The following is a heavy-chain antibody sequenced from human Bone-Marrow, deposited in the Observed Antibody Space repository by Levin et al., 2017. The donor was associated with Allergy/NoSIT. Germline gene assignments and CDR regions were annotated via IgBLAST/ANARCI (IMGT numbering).Heavy chain of an antibody. Sequence: GESLKISCAASGFTFSDYAIGWVRQAPGQGLEWVSSIVASGSRRFYADSAKGRFTISRDNSKNTVFLQMNSLRAEDTAVYYCAKDRKGVSGGFDSWGQGTLVTVSS. D-gene: IGHD1-26*01. CDR2: IVASGSRR. V-gene: IGHV3-23*01. CDR1: GFTFSDYA. J-gene: IGHJ4*02. CDR3: AKDRKGVSGGFDS.